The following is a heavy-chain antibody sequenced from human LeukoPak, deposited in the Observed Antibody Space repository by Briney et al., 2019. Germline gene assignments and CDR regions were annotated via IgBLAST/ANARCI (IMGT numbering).Heavy chain of an antibody. D-gene: IGHD2-21*02. CDR1: GGSISSYY. Sequence: SETLSLTCTVSGGSISSYYWSWIRQPPGKGLEWIGSIYHSVTTHYNPSLKSRVTISLDTSKNQFSLKLSSVTAADTAVYYCARAYCVGDCSVLHIYFDNWGQGTLVTVSS. J-gene: IGHJ4*02. CDR2: IYHSVTT. CDR3: ARAYCVGDCSVLHIYFDN. V-gene: IGHV4-59*12.